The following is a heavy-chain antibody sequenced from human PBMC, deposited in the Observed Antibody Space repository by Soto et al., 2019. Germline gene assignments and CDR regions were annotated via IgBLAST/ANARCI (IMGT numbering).Heavy chain of an antibody. J-gene: IGHJ6*02. CDR1: GFSLDTSGVG. Sequence: QITLKESGTTLVKPTQTLTLTCTFSGFSLDTSGVGVAWIRQPPGKALEWLTLIYWDDDKRYSPSLRSRLTITQDTSENRVVLTMTNMDPVDTATYYCSHMESRVASYGLDVWGQGTTVTVSS. CDR3: SHMESRVASYGLDV. D-gene: IGHD3-3*01. CDR2: IYWDDDK. V-gene: IGHV2-5*02.